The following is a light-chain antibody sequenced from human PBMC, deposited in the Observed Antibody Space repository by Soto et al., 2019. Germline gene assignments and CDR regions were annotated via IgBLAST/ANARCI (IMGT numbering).Light chain of an antibody. CDR1: QDIRSY. CDR3: QQLNSFPIT. V-gene: IGKV1-9*01. Sequence: DIQLTQAPSFLSASAGYTVTITCRASQDIRSYLAWYQQKAGRSPKLLIYAASTLQSEVPSRFSGSGSGTEFTLTISSLQPEDFATYYCQQLNSFPITFGQGTRLEIK. J-gene: IGKJ5*01. CDR2: AAS.